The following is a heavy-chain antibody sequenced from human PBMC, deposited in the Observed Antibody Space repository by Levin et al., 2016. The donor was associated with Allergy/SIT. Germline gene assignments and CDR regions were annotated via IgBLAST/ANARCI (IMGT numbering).Heavy chain of an antibody. CDR3: VRHHYDSTGYFYEY. CDR1: GYSFSDYW. D-gene: IGHD3-22*01. Sequence: KVSCKASGYSFSDYWIAWVRQMPGKGLEWMGRIDPSDSYTNYSPSLQGHVTMSTDNSMNTAYVEWSSLKASDTAMYFCVRHHYDSTGYFYEYWGQGTPVTVSS. V-gene: IGHV5-10-1*01. J-gene: IGHJ4*02. CDR2: IDPSDSYT.